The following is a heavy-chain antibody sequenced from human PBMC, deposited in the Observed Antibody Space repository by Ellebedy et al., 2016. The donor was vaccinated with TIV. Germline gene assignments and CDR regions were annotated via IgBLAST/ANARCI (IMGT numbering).Heavy chain of an antibody. J-gene: IGHJ4*02. CDR2: ISGSGGST. D-gene: IGHD5-12*01. Sequence: GGSLRLXXAASGFTFSSYAMSWVRQAPGKGLEWVSAISGSGGSTYYADSVKGRFTISRDNSKNTLYLQMNSLRAEDTAVYYCSGYEPPVYYWGQGTLVTVSS. CDR3: SGYEPPVYY. CDR1: GFTFSSYA. V-gene: IGHV3-23*01.